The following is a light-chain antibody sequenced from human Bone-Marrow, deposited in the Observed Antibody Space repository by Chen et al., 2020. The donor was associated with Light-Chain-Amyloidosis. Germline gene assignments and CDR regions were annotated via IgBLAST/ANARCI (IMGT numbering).Light chain of an antibody. J-gene: IGLJ3*02. CDR2: DDS. CDR1: NSGSTS. CDR3: QVWDRSSDRPV. Sequence: SYVLTQPSSVSVAPGQTATIACGGNNSGSTSVHWYQQTSGQAPLLVVYDDSDRPSGIPERLSGSNSGNTATLTISRVEAGDEADYYCQVWDRSSDRPVFGGGTKLTVL. V-gene: IGLV3-21*02.